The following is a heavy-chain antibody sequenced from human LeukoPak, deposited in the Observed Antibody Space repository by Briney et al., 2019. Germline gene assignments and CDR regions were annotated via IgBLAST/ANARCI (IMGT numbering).Heavy chain of an antibody. V-gene: IGHV1-69*13. D-gene: IGHD6-19*01. Sequence: GASVKVSCKASGGTFISYAISWVRQAPGQGLEWMGGIIPIFGTANYAQKFQGRVTITADESTSTAYMELSSLRSEDTAVYYCARGGHSSGWDPYYFDYWGQGTLVTVSS. CDR1: GGTFISYA. CDR3: ARGGHSSGWDPYYFDY. J-gene: IGHJ4*02. CDR2: IIPIFGTA.